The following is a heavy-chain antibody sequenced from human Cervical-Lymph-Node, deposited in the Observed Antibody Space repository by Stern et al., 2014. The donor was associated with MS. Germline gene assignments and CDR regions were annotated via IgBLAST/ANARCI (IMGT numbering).Heavy chain of an antibody. CDR3: ARSLAVVFDF. J-gene: IGHJ4*02. V-gene: IGHV2-70*04. Sequence: QVTLRESGPALVKPTQTLTLTCTFSGFSLTTAGTRVTWVRQPPGKAREWLAGIDGDDAKFTRPSLKTRLTITKDTSKNQVVLTLTNMDPVDTATYYCARSLAVVFDFWGQGSMVTVSS. CDR1: GFSLTTAGTR. CDR2: IDGDDAK.